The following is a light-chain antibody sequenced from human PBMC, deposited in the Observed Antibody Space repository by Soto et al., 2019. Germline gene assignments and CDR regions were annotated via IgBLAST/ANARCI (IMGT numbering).Light chain of an antibody. Sequence: DIQMTQSPSTLSASVGDRFTLTCRASQSISSWLAWYQQKPGKAPKLLIYTASSLESGVPSRFSGSGSGTEFTLTISSLQPDDFATYYCQQYNSYSPTFGQGTKVDIK. CDR1: QSISSW. CDR3: QQYNSYSPT. V-gene: IGKV1-5*03. CDR2: TAS. J-gene: IGKJ1*01.